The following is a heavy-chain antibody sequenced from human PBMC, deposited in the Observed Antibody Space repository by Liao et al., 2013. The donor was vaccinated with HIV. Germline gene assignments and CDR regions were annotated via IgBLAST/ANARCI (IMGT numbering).Heavy chain of an antibody. CDR3: ARGTIFGPDY. CDR2: ITHSGST. V-gene: IGHV4-34*01. Sequence: QVQLQQWGAGLLKPSETLSLTCAVYGGSFSGYYWSWIRQPPGKGLEWIGEITHSGSTNYNPSLKSRVTISVDTSKNQFSLNLSSVTAADTAVYYCARGTIFGPDYWGQGTLVTVSS. D-gene: IGHD3-3*01. CDR1: GGSFSGYY. J-gene: IGHJ4*02.